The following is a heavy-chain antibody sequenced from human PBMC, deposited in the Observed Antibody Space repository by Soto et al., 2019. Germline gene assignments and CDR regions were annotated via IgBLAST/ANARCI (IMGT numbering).Heavy chain of an antibody. CDR1: GFICSSYD. CDR2: ILVDGRT. CDR3: AKATATGGGAFDI. Sequence: VGSLRLSCAASGFICSSYDMSWVRQAPGKGLEWVSTILVDGRTFYVDSVKGRFTISRDSSKNTVYLQMNSLTAGDTALYYCAKATATGGGAFDICGQGTMVTVSS. V-gene: IGHV3-23*01. J-gene: IGHJ3*02. D-gene: IGHD2-8*02.